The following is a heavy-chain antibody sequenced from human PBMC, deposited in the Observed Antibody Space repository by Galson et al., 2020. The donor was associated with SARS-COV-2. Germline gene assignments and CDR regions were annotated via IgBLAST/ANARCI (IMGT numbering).Heavy chain of an antibody. CDR3: ARDGI. CDR2: MNRDGSER. V-gene: IGHV3-7*01. Sequence: GGSLRLSCAASEFSFSSNWMTWVRQAPGKGLEWVAGMNRDGSERYYVDSVKGRFTIFRDTAENSLYLQMNSLRVEDTATYYCARDGIWGQGTLVTVSS. CDR1: EFSFSSNW. D-gene: IGHD1-26*01. J-gene: IGHJ4*02.